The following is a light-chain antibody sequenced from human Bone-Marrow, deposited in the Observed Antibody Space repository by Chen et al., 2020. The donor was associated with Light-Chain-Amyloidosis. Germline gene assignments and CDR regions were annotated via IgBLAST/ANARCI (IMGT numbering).Light chain of an antibody. CDR2: WAS. Sequence: DIVMTQSPDSLALSLADTATINCRSSQTILHRYNNKNCLAWYQQKAGQSPKLRFSWASTRASGVPGRFSASGCGTGCSRSVSSLQAEGVALYCCRQYYSTAWTFGQGTKVEIK. CDR3: RQYYSTAWT. J-gene: IGKJ1*01. V-gene: IGKV4-1*01. CDR1: QTILHRYNNKNC.